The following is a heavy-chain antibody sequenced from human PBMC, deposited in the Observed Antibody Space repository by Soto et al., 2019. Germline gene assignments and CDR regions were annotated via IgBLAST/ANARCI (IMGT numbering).Heavy chain of an antibody. CDR2: ITGSGSDT. Sequence: GGYLRLSCAASGFTFYNYAMGWVRQAPGKGLEWVSAITGSGSDTYYVDSVKGRFTISRDNSENTLYLQMNSLRAEDTAIYYCAKLGSSSWSPHYYFDYWGQGTLVTVSS. J-gene: IGHJ4*02. D-gene: IGHD2-2*01. V-gene: IGHV3-23*01. CDR1: GFTFYNYA. CDR3: AKLGSSSWSPHYYFDY.